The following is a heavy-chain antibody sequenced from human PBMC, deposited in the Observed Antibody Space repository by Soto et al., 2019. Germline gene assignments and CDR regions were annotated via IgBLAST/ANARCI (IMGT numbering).Heavy chain of an antibody. CDR2: ISGSGGST. CDR3: AKQYYYDSSGYYAPQRHDAFDI. V-gene: IGHV3-23*01. CDR1: GFTLSSYA. Sequence: GGSLRLSCAASGFTLSSYAMSWVRQAPGKGLEWVSAISGSGGSTYYADSVKGRFTISRDNSKNTLYLQMNSLRAEDTAVYYCAKQYYYDSSGYYAPQRHDAFDIWGQGTMVTVSS. D-gene: IGHD3-22*01. J-gene: IGHJ3*02.